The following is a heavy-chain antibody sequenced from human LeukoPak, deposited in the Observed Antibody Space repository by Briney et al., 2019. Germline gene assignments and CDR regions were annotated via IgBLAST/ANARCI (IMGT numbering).Heavy chain of an antibody. CDR1: GFTFSSYG. CDR3: AKDLAAGTTGGDWFDS. J-gene: IGHJ5*01. V-gene: IGHV3-30*02. CDR2: IRYDGSNK. Sequence: GGSLRLSCAASGFTFSSYGMHWVRQAPGKGLEWVAFIRYDGSNKYYADSVKGRFTISRDNSKNTLYLQMNSLRAEDTAVYYCAKDLAAGTTGGDWFDSWGQGTLVTVSS. D-gene: IGHD1-7*01.